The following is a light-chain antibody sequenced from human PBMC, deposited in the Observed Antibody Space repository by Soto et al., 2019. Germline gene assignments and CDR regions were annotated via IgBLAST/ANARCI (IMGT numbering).Light chain of an antibody. J-gene: IGLJ3*02. CDR1: SSDIGGYKY. Sequence: QSALTQPASVSGSPGQSITISCTGTSSDIGGYKYVSWYQQHPGKVPKLMIYEVSNRPSGVSNRFSGSKSGNTASLTISGLQAEDEADYYCSSYTSGSTLVFGGGTKLTVL. CDR3: SSYTSGSTLV. V-gene: IGLV2-14*01. CDR2: EVS.